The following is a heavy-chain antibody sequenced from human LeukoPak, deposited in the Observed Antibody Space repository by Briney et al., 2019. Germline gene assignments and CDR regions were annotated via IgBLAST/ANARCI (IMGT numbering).Heavy chain of an antibody. Sequence: SETLSLTCTVSGVSISRYYWSWIRQPAGKGLERIGRIYSSGSTTYNPSLKSRVTMSIDTSKNQFSLKLSSVTAADTAVYYCARGGSYPINWGQGTLVTVSS. CDR1: GVSISRYY. CDR3: ARGGSYPIN. J-gene: IGHJ4*02. D-gene: IGHD1-26*01. V-gene: IGHV4-4*07. CDR2: IYSSGST.